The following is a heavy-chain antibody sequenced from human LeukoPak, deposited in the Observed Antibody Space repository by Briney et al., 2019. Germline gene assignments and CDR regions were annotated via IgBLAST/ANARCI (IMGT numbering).Heavy chain of an antibody. V-gene: IGHV3-30-3*01. CDR3: ARAYSSGWYGDFDY. CDR2: ISYDGSKK. Sequence: GGSLRLSCAASGFTFSSYAMHWVRQAPGKGLEWVAVISYDGSKKYYADSMKGRFTISRDNSKNTLYLRMNSLRAEDAAVYYCARAYSSGWYGDFDYWGQGTLVTVS. J-gene: IGHJ4*02. D-gene: IGHD6-19*01. CDR1: GFTFSSYA.